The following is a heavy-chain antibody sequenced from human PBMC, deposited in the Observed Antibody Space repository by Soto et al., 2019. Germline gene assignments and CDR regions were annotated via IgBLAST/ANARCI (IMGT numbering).Heavy chain of an antibody. CDR3: ARLGGFYQSLDS. V-gene: IGHV4-61*05. CDR2: IYYTGTT. Sequence: PSETLSLTCTVSGGSISSSSYYWSWIRQPPGKGLEWIGYIYYTGTTTYNPSFKSRLTISVDSSKNQFSLKLTSVTAADTAVYYCARLGGFYQSLDSWGQGALVTV. J-gene: IGHJ5*01. CDR1: GGSISSSSYY. D-gene: IGHD3-22*01.